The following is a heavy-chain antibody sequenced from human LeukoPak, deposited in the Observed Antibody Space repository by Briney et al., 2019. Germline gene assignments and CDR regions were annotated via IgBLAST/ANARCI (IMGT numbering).Heavy chain of an antibody. J-gene: IGHJ4*02. CDR3: ARDYTDYYDSSGYFDY. Sequence: GASVKVSCKASGYTFTNYGISWVRQAPGQGLEWMGWISASDGSTKHAPKLQGRVTMTTDTSTSTAYMELRSLRSDDTAVYYCARDYTDYYDSSGYFDYWGQGTLVTVSS. CDR2: ISASDGST. CDR1: GYTFTNYG. D-gene: IGHD3-22*01. V-gene: IGHV1-18*01.